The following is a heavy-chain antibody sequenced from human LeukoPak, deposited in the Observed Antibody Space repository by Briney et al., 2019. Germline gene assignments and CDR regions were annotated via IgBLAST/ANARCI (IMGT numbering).Heavy chain of an antibody. CDR3: ARDRGWRSGYYFAY. V-gene: IGHV1-69*06. D-gene: IGHD3-10*01. Sequence: GASVKVSCKASGGTFSSYAISWVRQAPGQGLEWMGGIIPIFGTANYAQKVQGRVTITADKSTSTAYMELSSLRSEDTAVYYCARDRGWRSGYYFAYWGQGTLVTVSS. J-gene: IGHJ4*02. CDR2: IIPIFGTA. CDR1: GGTFSSYA.